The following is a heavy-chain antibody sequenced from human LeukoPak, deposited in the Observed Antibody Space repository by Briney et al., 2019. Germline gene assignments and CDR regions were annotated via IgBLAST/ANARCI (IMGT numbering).Heavy chain of an antibody. J-gene: IGHJ3*02. CDR3: AREWNSGAFDI. CDR1: GFAFGDFT. CDR2: IKSNTFGGKK. V-gene: IGHV3-49*04. Sequence: PGGSLRLSCTTSGFAFGDFTMSWVRQTPGKGLEWLGFIKSNTFGGKKEYAASLKGRFTISRDDPQSIAYLQMNSLETEDTGVYYCAREWNSGAFDIWGQGTMVTVSS. D-gene: IGHD1-1*01.